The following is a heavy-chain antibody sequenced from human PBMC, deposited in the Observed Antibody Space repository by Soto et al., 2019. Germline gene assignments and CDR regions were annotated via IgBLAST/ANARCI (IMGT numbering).Heavy chain of an antibody. D-gene: IGHD2-15*01. CDR3: AREFCSGGNCYTYYFGH. J-gene: IGHJ4*02. V-gene: IGHV3-74*01. Sequence: PGGSLRLSCAASGLTFNRYWMHWVRHAPGKGLVWVSHINTDGSNTNYADSVKGRFTISRDNAKSTLFLQMNSLRDEDTAVYYCAREFCSGGNCYTYYFGHWGQGIPVTVSS. CDR2: INTDGSNT. CDR1: GLTFNRYW.